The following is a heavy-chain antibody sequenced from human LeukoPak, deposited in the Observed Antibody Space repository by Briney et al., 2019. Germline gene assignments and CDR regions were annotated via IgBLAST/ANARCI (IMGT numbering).Heavy chain of an antibody. V-gene: IGHV4-34*01. J-gene: IGHJ5*02. CDR3: ARRSGSYYVVNWFDP. Sequence: SETLSLTCAVYGGSFSGYYWSWIRQPPGKGLEWIGEINHSGSTNYNPSLKSRVTISVDTSKNQFSLKLSSVTAADTAVYYCARRSGSYYVVNWFDPWGQGTLVTVSS. CDR2: INHSGST. D-gene: IGHD1-26*01. CDR1: GGSFSGYY.